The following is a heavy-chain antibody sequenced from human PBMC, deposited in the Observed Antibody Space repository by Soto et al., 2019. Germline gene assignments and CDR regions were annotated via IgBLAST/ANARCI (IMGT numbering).Heavy chain of an antibody. CDR1: GFPFGNYH. J-gene: IGHJ4*01. V-gene: IGHV3-23*01. Sequence: GGSLRLSCEASGFPFGNYHMSWVRQAPGKGLEWVAGISAGGDGTTYADSVKGRFTISRDNSRNTLYLQMNSLRVDDTALYYCAKAPRLQRAYWGQGTLVTVSS. D-gene: IGHD4-4*01. CDR3: AKAPRLQRAY. CDR2: ISAGGDGT.